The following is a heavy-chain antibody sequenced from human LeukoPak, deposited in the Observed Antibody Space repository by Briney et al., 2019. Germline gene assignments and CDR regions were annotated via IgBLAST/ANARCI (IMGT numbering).Heavy chain of an antibody. CDR1: GFTFSSYA. V-gene: IGHV3-23*01. CDR2: ISGSGGST. J-gene: IGHJ4*02. CDR3: AKVVVPAATPLYY. D-gene: IGHD2-2*01. Sequence: AGGSLRLSCAASGFTFSSYAMSWVRQAPGKGLEWVSAISGSGGSTYYADSVKGRITISRDNSKNTLHLQMNSLSAEATAVYYCAKVVVPAATPLYYWGQGTLVTVSS.